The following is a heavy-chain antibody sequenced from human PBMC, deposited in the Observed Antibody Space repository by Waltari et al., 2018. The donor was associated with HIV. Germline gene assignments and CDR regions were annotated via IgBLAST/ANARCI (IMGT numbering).Heavy chain of an antibody. CDR1: GYTFTEFG. CDR2: ISPYNGDA. CDR3: ARQGLQYSDGMDV. Sequence: QVQLVQFGTEVKKAGASVKVSCKTPGYTFTEFGISWVRQAPGQGLEWMGWISPYNGDANYAQKLQGRVTITTDTSTKTAYMEVRSLRSDDTAVYYCARQGLQYSDGMDVWGHGTTVTVSS. V-gene: IGHV1-18*01. J-gene: IGHJ6*02. D-gene: IGHD4-4*01.